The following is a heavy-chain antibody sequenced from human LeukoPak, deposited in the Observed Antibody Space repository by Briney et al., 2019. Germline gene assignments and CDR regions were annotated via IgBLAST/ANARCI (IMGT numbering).Heavy chain of an antibody. CDR3: AVSVVGGWFDP. CDR2: IYYSGST. D-gene: IGHD1-26*01. CDR1: GGSIGSGGYN. J-gene: IGHJ5*02. Sequence: PSQTLSLTCTVSGGSIGSGGYNWGWSGQHQGRGLEWIGYIYYSGSTYYNPSLKSRVTISVDTSKNQFSLKLSSVTAADTAVYYCAVSVVGGWFDPWGQGTLVTVSS. V-gene: IGHV4-31*03.